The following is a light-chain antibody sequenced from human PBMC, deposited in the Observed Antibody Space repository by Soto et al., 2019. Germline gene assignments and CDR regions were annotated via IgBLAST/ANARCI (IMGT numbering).Light chain of an antibody. V-gene: IGKV1-39*01. CDR3: QQSYSTPFT. CDR2: GAS. J-gene: IGKJ3*01. CDR1: QSINSY. Sequence: DIQMTQSPSSLSASVGDRVTITCRASQSINSYLSWYQQKAGKAPKLLLYGASSLQSGVPSRFSGSRSGTEFTLTISSLQPEDFAAYSCQQSYSTPFTFGPGTKVDI.